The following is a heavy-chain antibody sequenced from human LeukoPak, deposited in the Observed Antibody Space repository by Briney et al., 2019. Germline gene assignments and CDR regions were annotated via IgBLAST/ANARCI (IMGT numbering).Heavy chain of an antibody. CDR3: ASGGSSWYDY. Sequence: SETLSLTCTVSGGSISSYYWSWIRQPPGKGLEWIGYIYYSGSTNYNPSLKSRVTISVDTSKNQFSLKLSSVTAADTAVYYCASGGSSWYDYRGQGTLVTVSS. CDR2: IYYSGST. J-gene: IGHJ4*02. D-gene: IGHD6-13*01. CDR1: GGSISSYY. V-gene: IGHV4-59*01.